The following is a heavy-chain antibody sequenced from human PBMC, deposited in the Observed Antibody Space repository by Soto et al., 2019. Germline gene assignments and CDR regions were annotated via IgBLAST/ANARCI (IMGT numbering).Heavy chain of an antibody. CDR3: ARSRGGDGYNPLDY. D-gene: IGHD2-21*01. V-gene: IGHV3-30-3*01. CDR2: ISYDGSNT. J-gene: IGHJ4*02. CDR1: GFPFSSYA. Sequence: QVQLVDSGGGVVQPGRSLRLSCAASGFPFSSYAIHWVRQAPGKGLEWVAFISYDGSNTYYADSVRGRFSVSRDNSNNTRDLQMNSLRAEDRAVYYCARSRGGDGYNPLDYWGQGTLVTVSS.